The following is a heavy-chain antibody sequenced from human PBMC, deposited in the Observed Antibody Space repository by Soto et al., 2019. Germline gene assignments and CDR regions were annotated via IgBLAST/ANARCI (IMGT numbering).Heavy chain of an antibody. J-gene: IGHJ6*02. CDR2: IYHSGST. Sequence: ETLSLTCAVYGGSFSGYYWSWIRQPPGKGLEWIGDIYHSGSTNYDPSLKSRVTISVDTSKNQFSLKLSSVTAADTAVYYCARHRYCSSTSCSYYYYYGMDVWGQGTTVTVSS. D-gene: IGHD2-2*01. V-gene: IGHV4-34*01. CDR3: ARHRYCSSTSCSYYYYYGMDV. CDR1: GGSFSGYY.